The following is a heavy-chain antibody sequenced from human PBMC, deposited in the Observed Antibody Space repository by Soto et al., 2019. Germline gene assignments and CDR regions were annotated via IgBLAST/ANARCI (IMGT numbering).Heavy chain of an antibody. V-gene: IGHV3-66*01. Sequence: EVQLVESGGGLVQPGGSLRLSCAVSGFVVTDNYVTWVRQAPGKGLEWVSVIYTGGTTYYADSVKERYTTSRDISKNTLYLQINTLRVEDTAVYYCARGVARAFDYWGQGALVTVSS. CDR2: IYTGGTT. J-gene: IGHJ4*02. CDR1: GFVVTDNY. D-gene: IGHD2-21*01. CDR3: ARGVARAFDY.